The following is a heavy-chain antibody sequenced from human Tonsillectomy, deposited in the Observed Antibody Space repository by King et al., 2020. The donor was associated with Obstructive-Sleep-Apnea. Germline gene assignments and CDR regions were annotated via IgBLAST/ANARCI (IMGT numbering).Heavy chain of an antibody. D-gene: IGHD3-10*01. CDR2: TNQSGRT. Sequence: VQLQQWGAGLLKPSETLSLTCAVYGGSFSDYYWSWIRQPPGKGLEWIGDTNQSGRTHYNPSLKSRVTISIDTSKNQFSLELISVTAADTAVFYFAGGYYYGSGSEISLYYFDSWGQGSQVTVSS. J-gene: IGHJ4*02. V-gene: IGHV4-34*01. CDR3: AGGYYYGSGSEISLYYFDS. CDR1: GGSFSDYY.